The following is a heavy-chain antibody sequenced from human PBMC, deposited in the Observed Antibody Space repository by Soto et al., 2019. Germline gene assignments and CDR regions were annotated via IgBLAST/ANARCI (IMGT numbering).Heavy chain of an antibody. CDR2: INHSGST. CDR1: GGSFSGYY. D-gene: IGHD6-13*01. J-gene: IGHJ5*02. CDR3: ARVLAYCSRRKAGPRVNWFDP. Sequence: SETLSLTCAVYGGSFSGYYWSWIRKRPGKGLEWIGEINHSGSTNYNPALKSRVTISVDTSKNQFSLKLSSVTAADTAVYYCARVLAYCSRRKAGPRVNWFDPWGQGTLVTVSS. V-gene: IGHV4-34*01.